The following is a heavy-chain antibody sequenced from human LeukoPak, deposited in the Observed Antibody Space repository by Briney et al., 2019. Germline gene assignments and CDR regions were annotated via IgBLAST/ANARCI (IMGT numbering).Heavy chain of an antibody. Sequence: PGRSLRLSCAASGFTFSSYGVHWVRQAPGKGLEWVAVISYDGSNKYYADSVKGRFTISRDNSKNTLYLQMNSLRAEDTAVYYCAKIGSIAAAGTPSFDYWGQGTLVTVSS. J-gene: IGHJ4*02. D-gene: IGHD6-13*01. CDR3: AKIGSIAAAGTPSFDY. V-gene: IGHV3-30*18. CDR2: ISYDGSNK. CDR1: GFTFSSYG.